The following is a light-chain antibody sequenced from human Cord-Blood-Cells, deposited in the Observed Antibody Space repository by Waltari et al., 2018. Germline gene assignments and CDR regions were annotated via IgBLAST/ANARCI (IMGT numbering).Light chain of an antibody. CDR1: QSVLYSSNNKNY. J-gene: IGKJ2*01. Sequence: DIVMTQSPDSLAVSLGERATINCKSSQSVLYSSNNKNYLAWYQQKPGQPPKLLIYWASTRESGVPDRFSGSGSGTDFTLTISSLQAEDVAVYYCQQYNNWPHTFGQGTKLEIK. V-gene: IGKV4-1*01. CDR3: QQYNNWPHT. CDR2: WAS.